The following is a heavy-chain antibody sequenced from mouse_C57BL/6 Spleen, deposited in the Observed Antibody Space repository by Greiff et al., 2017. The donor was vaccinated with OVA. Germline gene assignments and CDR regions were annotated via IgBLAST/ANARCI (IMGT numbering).Heavy chain of an antibody. CDR1: GYTFTSYW. CDR3: ARRGNDYDGGFAY. J-gene: IGHJ3*01. D-gene: IGHD2-4*01. Sequence: QVQLQQPGAELVKPGASVKMSCKASGYTFTSYWITWVKQRPGQGLEWIGDIYPGSGSTNYNEKFKSKATLTVDTSSSPAYMQLSSLTSEEAAVDYCARRGNDYDGGFAYWGQGTLVTVSA. V-gene: IGHV1-55*01. CDR2: IYPGSGST.